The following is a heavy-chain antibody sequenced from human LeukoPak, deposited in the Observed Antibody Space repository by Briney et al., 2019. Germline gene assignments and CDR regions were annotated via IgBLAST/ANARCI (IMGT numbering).Heavy chain of an antibody. Sequence: SETLSLTXTVSGGSISSYYWSWIRQPPGKGLEWIGYIYYSGSTNYNPSLKSRVTISVDTSKNQFSLKLSSATSADTAVYYCARVYYSGYDKGTWFDPWGQGTLVTVSS. CDR1: GGSISSYY. V-gene: IGHV4-59*01. CDR3: ARVYYSGYDKGTWFDP. CDR2: IYYSGST. D-gene: IGHD5-12*01. J-gene: IGHJ5*02.